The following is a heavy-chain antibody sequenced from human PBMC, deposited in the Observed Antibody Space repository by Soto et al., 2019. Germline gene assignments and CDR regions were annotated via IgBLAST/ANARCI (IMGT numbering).Heavy chain of an antibody. Sequence: GGSLRLSCAASGFTFSSYAMSWVRQAPGKGLEWVSAISGSGGSTYYADSVKGRFTISRDNSMNTLYLQMNSLRAEDTAVYYCAKDTDYYDSSGYYYDAFDIWGQGTMVTVSS. J-gene: IGHJ3*02. CDR2: ISGSGGST. CDR1: GFTFSSYA. CDR3: AKDTDYYDSSGYYYDAFDI. V-gene: IGHV3-23*01. D-gene: IGHD3-22*01.